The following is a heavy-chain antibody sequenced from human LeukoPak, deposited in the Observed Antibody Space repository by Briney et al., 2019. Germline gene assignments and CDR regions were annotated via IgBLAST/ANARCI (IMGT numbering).Heavy chain of an antibody. D-gene: IGHD3-22*01. V-gene: IGHV3-48*03. J-gene: IGHJ3*02. CDR2: ISSSGNSI. CDR3: ARVDWMIGAFDI. Sequence: GGSLRLSCAASEFTFSSYEMTWVRQAPGKGLEWVSYISSSGNSIYYADSVRGRFTISRDNAKNSLYLQMNSLRDEDTAVYYCARVDWMIGAFDIWGQGTMVTVSS. CDR1: EFTFSSYE.